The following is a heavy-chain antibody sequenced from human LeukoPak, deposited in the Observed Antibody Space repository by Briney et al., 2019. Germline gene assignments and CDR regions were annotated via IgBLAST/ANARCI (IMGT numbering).Heavy chain of an antibody. J-gene: IGHJ5*02. V-gene: IGHV3-33*01. Sequence: GGSLRLSCAASGFTFSSYGMHWVRQAPGKGLEWVAVIWYDGSNKYYADSVKGRFTISRDNSKNTLYPQMNSLRAEDTAVYYCARVNAQRYCSSTSCQNWFDPWGQGTLVTVSS. CDR2: IWYDGSNK. CDR3: ARVNAQRYCSSTSCQNWFDP. CDR1: GFTFSSYG. D-gene: IGHD2-2*01.